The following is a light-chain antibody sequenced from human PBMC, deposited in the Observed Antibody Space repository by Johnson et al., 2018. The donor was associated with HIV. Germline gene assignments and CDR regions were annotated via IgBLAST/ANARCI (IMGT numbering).Light chain of an antibody. CDR1: SSNIGNNY. J-gene: IGLJ1*01. CDR3: GAWDSSLSPGGEV. V-gene: IGLV1-51*02. CDR2: EKN. Sequence: QSVLTQPPSVSAATGQKVTISCSGSSSNIGNNYVSWYQQVPGTAPKLLIYEKNKRPSGIPDRFSASMSGTSATLDITGLQTGDEGDYYCGAWDSSLSPGGEVFGTGTKVTVL.